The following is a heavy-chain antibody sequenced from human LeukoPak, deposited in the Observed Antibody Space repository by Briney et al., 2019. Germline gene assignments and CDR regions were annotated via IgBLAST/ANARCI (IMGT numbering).Heavy chain of an antibody. CDR2: ISPSGGST. J-gene: IGHJ4*02. V-gene: IGHV1-46*01. Sequence: EASVKVSCKASGYTFTSYYMHWVRQAPGQGPEWMGVISPSGGSTTYAQKFQGRVTLTRDMSTSTDYLELSSLRSEDTAVYYCARQADTAMVTDYWGQGTLVTVSS. CDR1: GYTFTSYY. D-gene: IGHD5-18*01. CDR3: ARQADTAMVTDY.